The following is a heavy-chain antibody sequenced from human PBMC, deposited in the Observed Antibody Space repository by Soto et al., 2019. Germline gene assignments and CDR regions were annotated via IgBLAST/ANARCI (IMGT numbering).Heavy chain of an antibody. CDR2: ISTSSGSI. CDR3: AREGEMVGYFDY. CDR1: GFTFSSYT. D-gene: IGHD3-16*01. V-gene: IGHV3-48*02. J-gene: IGHJ4*02. Sequence: GESLKISCTASGFTFSSYTMNWVRQAPGKGLEWVSYISTSSGSIYHADSVKGRFTISRDNAKNSLFLQMNSLRDEDTAVYYCAREGEMVGYFDYWGQGTLVTVSS.